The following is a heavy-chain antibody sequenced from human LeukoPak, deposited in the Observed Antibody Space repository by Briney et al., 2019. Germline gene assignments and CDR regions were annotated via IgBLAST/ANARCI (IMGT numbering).Heavy chain of an antibody. CDR1: GFTFRSYA. V-gene: IGHV3-64*01. D-gene: IGHD6-13*01. CDR3: ARVFISSWDYYLDY. J-gene: IGHJ4*02. Sequence: PGGSLRLSCAASGFTFRSYAMHWVRQAPGKGLEYVAAISINGGSTYYANSVKGRFTISRDNSKNPPYLQMGSLRAEDMAVYYFARVFISSWDYYLDYWGQGTLVTVSS. CDR2: ISINGGST.